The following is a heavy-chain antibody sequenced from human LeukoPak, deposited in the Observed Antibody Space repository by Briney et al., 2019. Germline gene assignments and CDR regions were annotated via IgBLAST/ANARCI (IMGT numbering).Heavy chain of an antibody. CDR3: ARYDSRGSASTKFDY. J-gene: IGHJ4*02. D-gene: IGHD3-16*01. Sequence: PSETLSLTCAVSGYTLGRNYYWDWIRQPPGKGLEWIGRIYGRGSTPYNPSLMNRVTMSVDTSRNHFSLQLTSVTAADTAVYYCARYDSRGSASTKFDYWGPGILVTISS. CDR2: IYGRGST. V-gene: IGHV4-38-2*01. CDR1: GYTLGRNYY.